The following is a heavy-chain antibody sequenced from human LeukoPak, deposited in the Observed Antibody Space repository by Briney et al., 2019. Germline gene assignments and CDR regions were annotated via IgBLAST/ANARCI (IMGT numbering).Heavy chain of an antibody. V-gene: IGHV1-2*02. CDR2: INPNSGGT. J-gene: IGHJ4*02. Sequence: ASVKVSCKASGYTFTSYGISWVRQAPGQGLEWMGWINPNSGGTNYAQKFQGRVTMTRDTSISTAYMELSRLRSDDTAVYYCAREVGGYCSSTSRYPHYWGQGTLVTVSS. CDR1: GYTFTSYG. D-gene: IGHD2-2*01. CDR3: AREVGGYCSSTSRYPHY.